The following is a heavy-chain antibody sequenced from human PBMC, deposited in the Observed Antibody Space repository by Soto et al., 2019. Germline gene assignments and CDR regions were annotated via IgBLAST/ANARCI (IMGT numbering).Heavy chain of an antibody. J-gene: IGHJ4*02. CDR3: ARVGGVGAPPGADF. Sequence: SVKVSWKASGGIFISYAISWLRQAPGQGLEWMGAVIPILGQAYYAQNFQDRVTITADESTRTAYMDLISLRSDDTAVYFCARVGGVGAPPGADFWGQGTLVTVSS. CDR1: GGIFISYA. D-gene: IGHD1-26*01. V-gene: IGHV1-69*13. CDR2: VIPILGQA.